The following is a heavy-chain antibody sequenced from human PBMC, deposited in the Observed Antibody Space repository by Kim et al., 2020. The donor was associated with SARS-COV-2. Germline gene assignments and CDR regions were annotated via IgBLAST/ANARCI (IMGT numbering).Heavy chain of an antibody. Sequence: GGSLRLSCEASGFTFRSYAMNWVRQAPGKSLEWVSTISDGGSGTHYADSVKGRFTISRDNSKNTLFLQMNSLRVEDTAVYYCAIRSTSGLDYFHYWGQGTLVAVSS. V-gene: IGHV3-23*01. CDR2: ISDGGSGT. J-gene: IGHJ4*02. CDR1: GFTFRSYA. CDR3: AIRSTSGLDYFHY. D-gene: IGHD6-19*01.